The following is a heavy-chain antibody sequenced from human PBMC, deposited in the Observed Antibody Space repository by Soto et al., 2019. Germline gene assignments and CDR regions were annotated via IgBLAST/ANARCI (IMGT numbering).Heavy chain of an antibody. Sequence: ASETLSLTCAVSGGSFSGYYWGWVRQPPGKGLEWVGEINYSGSTNYNPSLKGRVTISVDTSKNQVSLKVTSVTAADTAMYYCARRNYFYALDVWGQGTTVTVSS. CDR2: INYSGST. CDR3: ARRNYFYALDV. V-gene: IGHV4-34*01. J-gene: IGHJ6*02. CDR1: GGSFSGYY.